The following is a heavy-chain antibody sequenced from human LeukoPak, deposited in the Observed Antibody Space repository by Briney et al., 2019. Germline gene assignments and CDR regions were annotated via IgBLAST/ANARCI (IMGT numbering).Heavy chain of an antibody. CDR2: IIPILGIA. Sequence: ASVKVSCKASGGTFSSYAISWVRQAPGQGLKWMGRIIPILGIANYAQKFQGRVTITADKSTSTAYMELSSLRSEDTAVYYCASGLLGDRSYYYYMDVWGKGTTVTVSS. V-gene: IGHV1-69*04. CDR1: GGTFSSYA. J-gene: IGHJ6*03. CDR3: ASGLLGDRSYYYYMDV. D-gene: IGHD3-16*01.